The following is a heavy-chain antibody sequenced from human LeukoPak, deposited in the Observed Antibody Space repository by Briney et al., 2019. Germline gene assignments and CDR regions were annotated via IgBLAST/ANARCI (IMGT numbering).Heavy chain of an antibody. D-gene: IGHD1-26*01. J-gene: IGHJ6*03. CDR1: GGTISSYY. Sequence: SETLSLSCTVSGGTISSYYLNWIRQPPGKGLEWIGYVYYSGSTTIYNHSLKSRVTISLDTSKNQFSLKLSSLAAADTAVYYCASSGNYGGRYYYYYYMDVWGKGTTVTVSS. V-gene: IGHV4-59*01. CDR2: VYYSGSTT. CDR3: ASSGNYGGRYYYYYYMDV.